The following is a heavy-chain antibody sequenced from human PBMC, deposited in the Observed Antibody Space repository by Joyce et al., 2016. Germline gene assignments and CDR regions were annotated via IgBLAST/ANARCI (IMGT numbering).Heavy chain of an antibody. J-gene: IGHJ3*02. Sequence: QLQLQESGPGLVKPSETLSLTCTVSGGSISSRSYYWGWIRQPPGKGLEWIGTIYYSGSTYYNPSLKSRVTISVDTSKNQFSLELSSVTAADTAVYYCARDIGYYYDSSGYYLHDAFDIWGQGTMVTVSS. CDR1: GGSISSRSYY. CDR3: ARDIGYYYDSSGYYLHDAFDI. D-gene: IGHD3-22*01. CDR2: IYYSGST. V-gene: IGHV4-39*07.